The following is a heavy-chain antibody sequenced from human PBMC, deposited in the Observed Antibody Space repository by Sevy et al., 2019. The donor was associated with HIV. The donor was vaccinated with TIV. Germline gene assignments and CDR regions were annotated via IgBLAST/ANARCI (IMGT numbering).Heavy chain of an antibody. D-gene: IGHD3-22*01. J-gene: IGHJ4*02. Sequence: GGSLRLSCEVSGFIVSNNFMSWVRQAPGKGPEWVSVIYIGGSTYYADSVKGRFTISRDNSKNTLYLQMNSLRAEDTAGYYCARGKHISDYYGSFDYWGQGTLVTVSS. CDR3: ARGKHISDYYGSFDY. CDR2: IYIGGST. CDR1: GFIVSNNF. V-gene: IGHV3-53*01.